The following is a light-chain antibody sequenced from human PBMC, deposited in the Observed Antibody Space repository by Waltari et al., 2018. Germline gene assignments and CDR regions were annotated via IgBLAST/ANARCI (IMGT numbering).Light chain of an antibody. V-gene: IGKV3-20*01. Sequence: DIVLTQSPGTLSLSPGERATLSCRASQSVRRAFAWYQQRPGQAPRLLSYDASNRATGIPDRFSGSGSGTDFSLTISRLEPEDFAVYYCQHYVRLPVAFGQGTKVEIK. CDR1: QSVRRA. CDR3: QHYVRLPVA. J-gene: IGKJ1*01. CDR2: DAS.